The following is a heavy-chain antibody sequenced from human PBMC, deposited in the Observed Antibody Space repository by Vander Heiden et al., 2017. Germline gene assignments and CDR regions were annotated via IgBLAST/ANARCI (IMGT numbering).Heavy chain of an antibody. D-gene: IGHD6-13*01. Sequence: EVQLVESGGGRVKPGGSRRLSCATSRFTCNSYTLNWVRQATGKGLEWVSSISSSSNYIHYADSVKGRFTISRDSAKSSQFLQMNSLRAEDTAVYYCARGRWKAAAGTAEIDFWGQGTLVTVSS. CDR3: ARGRWKAAAGTAEIDF. CDR2: ISSSSNYI. V-gene: IGHV3-21*01. CDR1: RFTCNSYT. J-gene: IGHJ4*02.